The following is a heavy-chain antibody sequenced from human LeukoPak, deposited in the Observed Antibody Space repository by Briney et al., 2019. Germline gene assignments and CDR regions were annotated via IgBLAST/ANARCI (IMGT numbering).Heavy chain of an antibody. D-gene: IGHD2-2*01. V-gene: IGHV3-7*01. J-gene: IGHJ6*03. CDR2: IKGDGSET. CDR1: GSGFTFSEFW. Sequence: GGSLRLSCVASGSGFTFSEFWMGWVRQAPGEGLEWVANIKGDGSETYYVDSVKGRFTISRDNVKNSVYLQMNSLRADDTSMYRCAREAYCGGPSCFAVNYMDVWGKGTTVTVSS. CDR3: AREAYCGGPSCFAVNYMDV.